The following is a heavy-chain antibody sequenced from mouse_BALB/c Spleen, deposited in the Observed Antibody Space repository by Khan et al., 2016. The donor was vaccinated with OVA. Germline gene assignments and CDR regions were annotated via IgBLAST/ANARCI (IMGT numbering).Heavy chain of an antibody. J-gene: IGHJ4*01. V-gene: IGHV14-1*02. CDR3: ARETARALHAMDY. Sequence: VQLQQSGAGLVRPGALVKLSCKVSGFNIKDYYMHWVKQRPEQGLEWIGWIDPENGNTIYDSKFQGKASITADTSSNTAYLQLSSLTSEDTAVYNCARETARALHAMDYWGQGTSVTVSS. D-gene: IGHD3-2*01. CDR2: IDPENGNT. CDR1: GFNIKDYY.